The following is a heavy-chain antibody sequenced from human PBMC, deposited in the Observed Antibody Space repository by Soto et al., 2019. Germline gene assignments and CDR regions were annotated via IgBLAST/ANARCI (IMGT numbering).Heavy chain of an antibody. CDR2: FDPEDGET. V-gene: IGHV1-24*01. D-gene: IGHD1-7*01. Sequence: ASVKVSCKVSGYTLTELSMYWVRQAPGKGLEWMGGFDPEDGETIYTQKFQGRVTMTEDTPTDTAYMELSSLRSEDTAVYYCATDRANYGAFDIWGQGTMVTVSS. CDR3: ATDRANYGAFDI. J-gene: IGHJ3*02. CDR1: GYTLTELS.